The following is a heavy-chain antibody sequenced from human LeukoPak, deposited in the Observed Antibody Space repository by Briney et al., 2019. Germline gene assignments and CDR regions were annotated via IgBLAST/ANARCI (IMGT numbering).Heavy chain of an antibody. CDR3: AKGCRRVFPLETDY. V-gene: IGHV3-30-3*01. CDR1: GFTFNNYA. Sequence: PGGSLRLSCAASGFTFNNYAMFWVRQAPGNGLEWVSVISFDGNNRYYAASVKGRFTISRDNSKNVYLQMSSLRVEDTAVYYCAKGCRRVFPLETDYWGQGTLVTVSS. J-gene: IGHJ4*02. CDR2: ISFDGNNR.